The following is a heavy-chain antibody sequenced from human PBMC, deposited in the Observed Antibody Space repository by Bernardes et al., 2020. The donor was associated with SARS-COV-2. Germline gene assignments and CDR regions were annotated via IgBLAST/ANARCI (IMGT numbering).Heavy chain of an antibody. J-gene: IGHJ4*02. V-gene: IGHV3-23*01. CDR2: ISGVGSTI. Sequence: GGSLRLSCEASGFSFRTYSMTWVRQAPGKGLEWVSDISGVGSTIRYADSVKGRFTMSRDNSKNMVYLQMDSLRVDDSAVYFCAKDRRDGNNGGFDSWGQGTLVTVSS. CDR1: GFSFRTYS. CDR3: AKDRRDGNNGGFDS. D-gene: IGHD3-16*01.